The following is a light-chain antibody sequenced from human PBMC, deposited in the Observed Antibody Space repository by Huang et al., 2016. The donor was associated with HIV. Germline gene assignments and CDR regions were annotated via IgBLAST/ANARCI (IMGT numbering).Light chain of an antibody. CDR2: DAS. J-gene: IGKJ5*01. CDR3: QQRKYWPPIN. CDR1: QSVNSY. V-gene: IGKV3-11*01. Sequence: ETVLTQSPATLSLSPGERATLSCRASQSVNSYLAWYQQKPGQTPRLLIYDASNRATGIPARFSGSGSGTDFTLTISSLEPEDFAVYYCQQRKYWPPINFGQGTRLEIK.